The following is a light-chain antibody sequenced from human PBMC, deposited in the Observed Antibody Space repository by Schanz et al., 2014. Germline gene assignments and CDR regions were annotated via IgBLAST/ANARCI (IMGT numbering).Light chain of an antibody. CDR2: DVT. CDR3: SSQTSGNTPYV. J-gene: IGLJ1*01. Sequence: QSALTQPASVSGSPGQSVAISCTGTSGDVGGFNFVSWYQQHPDRAAKLIIFDVTNRSSGVSDRFSGSKSGNTASLTISGLQAEDEGDYFCSSQTSGNTPYVFGTGTKLTVL. CDR1: SGDVGGFNF. V-gene: IGLV2-14*03.